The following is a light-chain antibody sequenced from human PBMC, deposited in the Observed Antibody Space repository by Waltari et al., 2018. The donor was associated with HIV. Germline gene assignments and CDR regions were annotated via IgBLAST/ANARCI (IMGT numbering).Light chain of an antibody. CDR1: QTISTF. CDR3: QQSFTNPLT. V-gene: IGKV1-39*01. CDR2: AAS. J-gene: IGKJ4*01. Sequence: DIQMTQSPSSLSASVGDRVTITCRASQTISTFLNWYQQEPGKAPKLLIYAASSLQSGVPSRFTGSGSGTDFTLTITSLQPEDSATYYCQQSFTNPLTFGGGTKVEIK.